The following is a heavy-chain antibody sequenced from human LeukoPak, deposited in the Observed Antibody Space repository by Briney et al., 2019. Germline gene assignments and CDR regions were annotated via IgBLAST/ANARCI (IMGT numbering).Heavy chain of an antibody. J-gene: IGHJ3*02. CDR2: INHSGST. D-gene: IGHD2-21*02. CDR1: GGSFSGYY. CDR3: ALAYCGGDCYSGSDAFDI. Sequence: PSETLSLTCAVYGGSFSGYYWSWIRQPPGKGLEWIGEINHSGSTNYNPSLKSRVTISVDTSKNQFSLKLSSVTAADTAVYYCALAYCGGDCYSGSDAFDIWGQGTMVTVSS. V-gene: IGHV4-34*01.